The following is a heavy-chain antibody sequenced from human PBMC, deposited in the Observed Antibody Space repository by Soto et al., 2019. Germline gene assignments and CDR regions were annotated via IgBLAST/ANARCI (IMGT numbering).Heavy chain of an antibody. CDR2: IYYSGST. Sequence: SETLSLTCPVSGGSISSYYWSWIRQPPGRGLEWIGYIYYSGSTNYNPSLKSRVTISVDTSKNQFSLKLSSVTAADTAVYYCARADYGVFLLDPWGQGTLVTVSS. J-gene: IGHJ5*02. D-gene: IGHD3-16*01. V-gene: IGHV4-59*01. CDR1: GGSISSYY. CDR3: ARADYGVFLLDP.